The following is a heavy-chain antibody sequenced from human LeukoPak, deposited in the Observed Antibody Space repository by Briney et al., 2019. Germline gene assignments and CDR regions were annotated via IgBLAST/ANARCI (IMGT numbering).Heavy chain of an antibody. J-gene: IGHJ4*02. CDR2: MNPNSGNT. V-gene: IGHV1-8*01. D-gene: IGHD7-27*01. Sequence: ASVKVSCKASGYTFTSYDINWVRQATGQGLEWMGWMNPNSGNTGYAQKFQGRVTMTRNTSISTAYMELSSLRSEDTAVYYCGTDVSGTGEVFESWGQGTLVSVSS. CDR3: GTDVSGTGEVFES. CDR1: GYTFTSYD.